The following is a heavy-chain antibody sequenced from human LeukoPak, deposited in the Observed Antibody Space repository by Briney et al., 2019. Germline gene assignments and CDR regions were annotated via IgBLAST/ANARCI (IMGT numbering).Heavy chain of an antibody. J-gene: IGHJ4*02. D-gene: IGHD3-9*01. V-gene: IGHV5-51*01. CDR3: ARGLRYFDWLLPGFDY. CDR2: IYPGDSDT. CDR1: GYSFTSYW. Sequence: GESLKISCKGSGYSFTSYWIGWVRQMPGKGLEWMGIIYPGDSDTRYSPSFQGQVTISADKSISTAYLQWSSLKASDTAMYYCARGLRYFDWLLPGFDYWGRGTLVTVSS.